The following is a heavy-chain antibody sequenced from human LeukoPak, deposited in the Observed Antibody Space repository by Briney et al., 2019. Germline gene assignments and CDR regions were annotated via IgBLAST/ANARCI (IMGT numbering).Heavy chain of an antibody. D-gene: IGHD3-10*01. V-gene: IGHV3-21*01. CDR2: ISSSSVYI. CDR3: ARDSYYRSGRADGVDI. Sequence: GGSLRLSCVVSGFTFNTYSMNWVRQAPGKGLEWVSSISSSSVYIHYADSVKGRFTISRDNAKKSLHLQMNSLRAEDTALYYCARDSYYRSGRADGVDIWGLGTMVTVSS. CDR1: GFTFNTYS. J-gene: IGHJ3*02.